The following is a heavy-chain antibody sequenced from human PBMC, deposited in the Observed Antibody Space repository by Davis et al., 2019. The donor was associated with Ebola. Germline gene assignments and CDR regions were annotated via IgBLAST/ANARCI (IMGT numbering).Heavy chain of an antibody. Sequence: ASVKVSCKASGYTFTSYGISWVRQAPGQGLEWMGWISAYNGNTNYAQKLQGRVTMTTDTSTSTAYMEPRSLRSDDTAVYYCARDRLSIAVAGTTGLGYWGQGTLVTVSS. V-gene: IGHV1-18*04. CDR2: ISAYNGNT. J-gene: IGHJ4*02. CDR1: GYTFTSYG. CDR3: ARDRLSIAVAGTTGLGY. D-gene: IGHD6-19*01.